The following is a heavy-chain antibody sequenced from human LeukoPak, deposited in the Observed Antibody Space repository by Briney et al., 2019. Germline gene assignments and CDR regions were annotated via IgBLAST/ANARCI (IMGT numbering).Heavy chain of an antibody. Sequence: PGGSLRLSCVASGFTFDDHAMSWVRQAPGKGLEWFSGINWNGGSTGYADSVKGRFTISRDNAKNSLYLQMNSLRAEDAALYYCARGLYYDSSGYYFPFGYWGQGTLVTVSS. D-gene: IGHD3-22*01. CDR2: INWNGGST. CDR3: ARGLYYDSSGYYFPFGY. CDR1: GFTFDDHA. V-gene: IGHV3-20*04. J-gene: IGHJ4*02.